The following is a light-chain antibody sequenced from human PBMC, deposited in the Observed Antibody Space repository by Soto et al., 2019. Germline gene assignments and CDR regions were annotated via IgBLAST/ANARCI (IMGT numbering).Light chain of an antibody. J-gene: IGKJ1*01. V-gene: IGKV3-11*01. CDR1: QSVSSY. CDR3: QQRGNWPVT. CDR2: DAS. Sequence: EIVLTQSPATLSLSPGERATLSCRASQSVSSYFAWYQQKPGQAPRLLIYDASNRATGIPARFSGRGSGTDFTLTISSLEPDDFAVYYCQQRGNWPVTFGQGTKV.